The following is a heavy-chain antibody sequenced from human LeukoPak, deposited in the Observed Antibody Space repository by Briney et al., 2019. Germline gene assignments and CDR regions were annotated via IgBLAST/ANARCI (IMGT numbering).Heavy chain of an antibody. CDR1: GFMFSTYW. J-gene: IGHJ4*02. CDR3: GGFGYEAAVDL. D-gene: IGHD6-13*01. CDR2: IKPDGGAT. Sequence: GGSLRLSCAASGFMFSTYWITWVRQAPGKGLEWVANIKPDGGATYYVDPVKGRFTISRDNAKNLLYLRMNTLRGEDAAVYYCGGFGYEAAVDLWGQGTLVTVSS. V-gene: IGHV3-7*01.